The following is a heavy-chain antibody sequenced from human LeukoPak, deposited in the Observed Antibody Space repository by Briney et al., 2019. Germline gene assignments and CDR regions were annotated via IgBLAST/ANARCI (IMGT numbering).Heavy chain of an antibody. Sequence: SETLSLTCAVNGGSFSGYYWSWIRQPPGRGLEWIAEINHSGSAKYSPSLKSRVTISADTSKNQFSLKLSSVTAADTAVYYCARVGRDDIWSGYFRVDYWGMGTLVTVSS. CDR1: GGSFSGYY. V-gene: IGHV4-34*01. J-gene: IGHJ4*02. CDR2: INHSGSA. CDR3: ARVGRDDIWSGYFRVDY. D-gene: IGHD3-3*01.